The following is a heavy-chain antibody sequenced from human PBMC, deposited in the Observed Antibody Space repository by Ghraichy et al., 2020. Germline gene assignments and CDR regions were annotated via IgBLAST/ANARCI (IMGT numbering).Heavy chain of an antibody. D-gene: IGHD6-19*01. V-gene: IGHV4-59*01. CDR3: ARGGSGPEWLVFRY. CDR1: GGSITTYY. Sequence: SETLSLTCTVSGGSITTYYWSWIRQPPGQGLEWIGYIYYGGSTNYNPSLESRVTISVDTSKNQFSLKLSSVTAADTAVYYCARGGSGPEWLVFRYWGQGTMVTVS. J-gene: IGHJ4*02. CDR2: IYYGGST.